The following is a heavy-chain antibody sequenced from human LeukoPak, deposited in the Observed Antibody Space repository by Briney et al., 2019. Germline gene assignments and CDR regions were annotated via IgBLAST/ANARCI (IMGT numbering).Heavy chain of an antibody. CDR2: TYYRSKWSN. CDR3: AREDFWADDAFDI. J-gene: IGHJ3*02. V-gene: IGHV6-1*01. CDR1: GDSVSTNSVA. Sequence: SQSLSLTCAVSGDSVSTNSVAWNWIRQSPSRGLEWLGRTYYRSKWSNDYAVSVKSRITVNPDTSKNQFSLELSSVTPEDTAVYYCAREDFWADDAFDIWGQGTMVAVSS. D-gene: IGHD3-3*01.